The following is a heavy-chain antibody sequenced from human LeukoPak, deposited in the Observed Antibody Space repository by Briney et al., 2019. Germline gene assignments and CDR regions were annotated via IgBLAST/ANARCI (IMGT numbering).Heavy chain of an antibody. J-gene: IGHJ4*02. V-gene: IGHV4-59*01. CDR1: GGSISGYH. D-gene: IGHD3-22*01. CDR3: ARSTWLLDK. Sequence: SETLSLTCNVSGGSISGYHWSWIRQPPGKGLEWLGYIYYSGSSNYNPSLKSRVTISADTSKNQFSLKLSSVTAADTALYYCARSTWLLDKWGQGTLVTVSS. CDR2: IYYSGSS.